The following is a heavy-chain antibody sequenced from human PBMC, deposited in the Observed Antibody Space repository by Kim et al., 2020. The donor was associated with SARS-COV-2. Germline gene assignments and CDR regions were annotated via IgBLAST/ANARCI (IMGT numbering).Heavy chain of an antibody. D-gene: IGHD3-10*01. CDR3: ARDLSRITMVRGVIISRWFAP. J-gene: IGHJ5*02. CDR2: IYTSGST. Sequence: SETLSLTCTVSGGSISSYYWSWIRQPAGKGLEWIGRIYTSGSTNYNPSLKSRVTMSVDTSKNQFSLKLSSVTAADTAVYYCARDLSRITMVRGVIISRWFAPWGQGTLVTVSS. V-gene: IGHV4-4*07. CDR1: GGSISSYY.